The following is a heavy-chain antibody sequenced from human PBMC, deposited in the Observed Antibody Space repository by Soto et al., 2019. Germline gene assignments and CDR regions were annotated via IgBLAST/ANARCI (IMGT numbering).Heavy chain of an antibody. J-gene: IGHJ4*02. CDR3: AKDVYREEDGYNSFDS. D-gene: IGHD5-12*01. CDR2: ISGTGTST. Sequence: EVQLLESEGGLVQPGGSLRLSCAASRFAFSKCAMSWVRQAPGKGLEWVSSISGTGTSTYYADSVKGRFTISRDNSNDTLYLQMNNLRAEDTAVYYCAKDVYREEDGYNSFDSWGQGTQVTVSS. CDR1: RFAFSKCA. V-gene: IGHV3-23*01.